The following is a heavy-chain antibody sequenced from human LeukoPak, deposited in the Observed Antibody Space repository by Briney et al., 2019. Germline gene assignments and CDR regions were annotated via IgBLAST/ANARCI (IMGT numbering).Heavy chain of an antibody. D-gene: IGHD3-16*01. CDR1: GFTFNSFG. CDR3: ARGGGGGFDI. Sequence: GRSLRLSCAASGFTFNSFGMHWVRQAPGKGLEWVAVISYDGSNKYFADSVKGRFTISRDNSKNTPYLQMNSLRAEDTAVYYCARGGGGGFDIWGQGTMVTVSS. CDR2: ISYDGSNK. J-gene: IGHJ3*02. V-gene: IGHV3-30*03.